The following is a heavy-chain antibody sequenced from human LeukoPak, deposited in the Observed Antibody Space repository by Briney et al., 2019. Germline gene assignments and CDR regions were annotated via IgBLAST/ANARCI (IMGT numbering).Heavy chain of an antibody. Sequence: ASVKVSCKASGYTFTGYYMHWVRQAPGQGLEWMVWINPNSGGTNYAQKFQGRVTMTRDTSISTAYMELSRLRSDDTAVYYCAREPRTYCYGSGSYDYWGQGTLVTVSS. CDR3: AREPRTYCYGSGSYDY. CDR1: GYTFTGYY. V-gene: IGHV1-2*02. J-gene: IGHJ4*02. CDR2: INPNSGGT. D-gene: IGHD3-10*01.